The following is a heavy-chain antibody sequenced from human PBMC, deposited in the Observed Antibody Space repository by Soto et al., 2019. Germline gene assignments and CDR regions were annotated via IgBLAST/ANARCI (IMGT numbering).Heavy chain of an antibody. CDR1: GFTFSSYA. D-gene: IGHD3-3*01. V-gene: IGHV3-23*01. CDR3: AKLEYDSLAIDY. J-gene: IGHJ4*02. CDR2: ISGSGGST. Sequence: GGSLRLSCAASGFTFSSYAMSWVRQAPGKGLEWVSAISGSGGSTYYAESVKGRFTISRDNSKNTLYLQMNSLRAEDTAVYYCAKLEYDSLAIDYWGQGTLVTVSS.